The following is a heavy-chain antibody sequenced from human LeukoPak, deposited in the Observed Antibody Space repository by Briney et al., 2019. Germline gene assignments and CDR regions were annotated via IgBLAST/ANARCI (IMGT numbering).Heavy chain of an antibody. J-gene: IGHJ4*02. CDR1: GFTFSSYE. Sequence: PGGSLRLSCAASGFTFSSYEMNWVRQAPGKGLEWVSYISSSGSTIYYADSVKGRFTISRDNAKNSLYLQMNSLRAEDTAVYYCARVDVLAVYFDYWGQGTLVTVSS. CDR2: ISSSGSTI. V-gene: IGHV3-48*03. D-gene: IGHD3-3*02. CDR3: ARVDVLAVYFDY.